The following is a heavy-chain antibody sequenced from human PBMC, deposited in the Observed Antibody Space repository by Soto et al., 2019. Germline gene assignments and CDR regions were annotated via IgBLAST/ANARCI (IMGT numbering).Heavy chain of an antibody. Sequence: GVLRLSCAASGFTFSDYYMSWIRQAPGKGLEWVSYISSSGSTIYYADSVKGRFTISRDNAKNSLYLQMNSLRAEDTAVYYCARTYSSSWYPIYYYYGMDVWGQGTTVTVSS. CDR1: GFTFSDYY. CDR3: ARTYSSSWYPIYYYYGMDV. D-gene: IGHD6-13*01. V-gene: IGHV3-11*01. J-gene: IGHJ6*02. CDR2: ISSSGSTI.